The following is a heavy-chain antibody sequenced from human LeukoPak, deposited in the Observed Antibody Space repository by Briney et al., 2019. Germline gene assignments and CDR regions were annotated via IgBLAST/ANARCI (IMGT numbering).Heavy chain of an antibody. CDR2: IKQDGSEK. V-gene: IGHV3-7*01. Sequence: QPGGSLRLSCAASGFTFSGYWMTWVRQAPGKGLEWVANIKQDGSEKYYVDSVRGRFTISRDNTENSLYLQMNSLRAEGTAVYYCARMSSSSWYVCDYWGQGTLVTVSS. CDR3: ARMSSSSWYVCDY. J-gene: IGHJ4*02. CDR1: GFTFSGYW. D-gene: IGHD6-13*01.